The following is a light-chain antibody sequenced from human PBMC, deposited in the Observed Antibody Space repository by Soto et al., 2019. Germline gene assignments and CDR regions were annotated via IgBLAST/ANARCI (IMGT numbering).Light chain of an antibody. CDR2: EVS. CDR1: SSDVGGYNY. Sequence: QSVLTQPAFVSGSPGQSITISCTGTSSDVGGYNYVSWYQHPPGKAPKLMISEVSNWPSGVSNRLSGSKSGNTASLTISGLQAEDEADYYCSSYTSTSTRVFGTGTKVTVL. J-gene: IGLJ1*01. V-gene: IGLV2-14*01. CDR3: SSYTSTSTRV.